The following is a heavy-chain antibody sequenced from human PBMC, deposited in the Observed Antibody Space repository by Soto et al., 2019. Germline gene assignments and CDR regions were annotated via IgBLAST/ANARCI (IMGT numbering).Heavy chain of an antibody. V-gene: IGHV3-21*01. J-gene: IGHJ4*02. Sequence: EVQLVESGGGLVKPGGSLRLSCAASGFTFSSYSMNWVRQAPGKGLEWVSSISSSSSYIYYADSVKGRFTISRDNAKNSLYLQMNSLRAEDTAVYYCARQDGRGYFWSGYTHFDYWGQGTLVTVSS. CDR2: ISSSSSYI. CDR3: ARQDGRGYFWSGYTHFDY. D-gene: IGHD3-3*01. CDR1: GFTFSSYS.